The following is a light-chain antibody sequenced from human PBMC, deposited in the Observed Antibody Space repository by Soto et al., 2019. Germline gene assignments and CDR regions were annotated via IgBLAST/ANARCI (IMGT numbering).Light chain of an antibody. V-gene: IGKV1-39*01. CDR3: QQSYSIPPT. CDR2: AAS. CDR1: QSISNH. J-gene: IGKJ1*01. Sequence: DIQMTQSPSSLSASVEDRVIITCRASQSISNHLNWYQQKPGKAPKLLIFAASSLQSGVPSRFSGSRSGPDFTLTISSLQPEYFATYYFQQSYSIPPTFGQGTKVEIK.